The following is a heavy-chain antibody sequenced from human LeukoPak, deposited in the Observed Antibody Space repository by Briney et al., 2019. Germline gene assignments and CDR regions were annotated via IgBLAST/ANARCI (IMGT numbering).Heavy chain of an antibody. CDR3: ARDRRGYSGYGDY. CDR2: ISSSGSTI. J-gene: IGHJ4*02. CDR1: GFTFSDYH. D-gene: IGHD5-12*01. Sequence: GGSLRLSCAASGFTFSDYHMSWIRQAPGKGLEGVSCISSSGSTIYYADSVKGRFTISRDNAKNSLYLQMNSLRAEDTAVYYCARDRRGYSGYGDYWGQGTLVTVSS. V-gene: IGHV3-11*04.